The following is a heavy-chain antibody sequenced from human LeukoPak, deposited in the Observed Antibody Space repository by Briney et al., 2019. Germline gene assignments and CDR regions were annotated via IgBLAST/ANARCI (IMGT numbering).Heavy chain of an antibody. CDR2: IYHSGST. CDR3: ARDLTQQLVPRGWFDP. D-gene: IGHD6-13*01. CDR1: GCSISSGYY. J-gene: IGHJ5*02. V-gene: IGHV4-38-2*02. Sequence: SETLSLTCAVSGCSISSGYYWGWIRQPPGKGLEWIGSIYHSGSTYYNPSLKSRVTISVDTSKNQFSLKLSSVTAADTAVYYCARDLTQQLVPRGWFDPWGQGTLVTVSS.